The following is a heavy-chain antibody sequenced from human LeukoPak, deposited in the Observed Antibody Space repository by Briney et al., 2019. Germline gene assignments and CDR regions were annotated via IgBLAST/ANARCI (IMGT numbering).Heavy chain of an antibody. CDR3: ATLVVPPAGAYYYYYYMDV. V-gene: IGHV1-18*01. CDR2: ISAYNGNT. J-gene: IGHJ6*03. D-gene: IGHD2-2*01. CDR1: GYTFTSYG. Sequence: ASVKVSCKASGYTFTSYGISWVRQAPGQGLEWMGWISAYNGNTNYAQKLQGRVTMTTDTSTSTAYMELRSLRSDDTAVYYCATLVVPPAGAYYYYYYMDVWGKGTTVTVSS.